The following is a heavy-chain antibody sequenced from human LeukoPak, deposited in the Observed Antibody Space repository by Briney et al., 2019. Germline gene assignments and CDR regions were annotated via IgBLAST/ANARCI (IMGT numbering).Heavy chain of an antibody. D-gene: IGHD6-6*01. J-gene: IGHJ6*03. CDR1: GYSISSGYY. V-gene: IGHV4-38-2*02. Sequence: PSETLSLTCTVSGYSISSGYYWGWIRQPPGKRLEWIGSIYHSGSTYYNPSLKSRVTISVDTSKNQFPLKLSSVTAADTAVYYCARGGASIAARRYYYYYYYMDVWGKGTTVTVSS. CDR2: IYHSGST. CDR3: ARGGASIAARRYYYYYYYMDV.